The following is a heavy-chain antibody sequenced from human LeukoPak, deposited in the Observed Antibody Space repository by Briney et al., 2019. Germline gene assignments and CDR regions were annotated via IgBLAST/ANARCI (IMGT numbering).Heavy chain of an antibody. D-gene: IGHD3-10*01. J-gene: IGHJ4*02. CDR1: GFTFDDHG. V-gene: IGHV3-9*01. Sequence: GRSLRLSCAASGFTFDDHGMFWVRQAPGMGLEWVSSINWNGGVIAYADSVRGRFTISRDNAKSSLYLQMNSLRPEDTALYYCAKADYGSGTYYNVRYFDSWGQGTLVTVSS. CDR3: AKADYGSGTYYNVRYFDS. CDR2: INWNGGVI.